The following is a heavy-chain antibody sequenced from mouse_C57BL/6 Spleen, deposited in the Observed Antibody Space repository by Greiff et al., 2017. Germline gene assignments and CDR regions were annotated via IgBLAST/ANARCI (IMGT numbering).Heavy chain of an antibody. D-gene: IGHD2-4*01. Sequence: QVQLKESGAELVRPGASVTLSCKASGYTFTDYEMHWVKQTPVHGLEWIGAIDPETGGTAYNEKFKSKATLTVDKPSSTAYMRLSRLTSEDSAVYNCSRLDDWLDYWGQGTTLTVSS. CDR3: SRLDDWLDY. CDR1: GYTFTDYE. V-gene: IGHV1-15*01. J-gene: IGHJ2*01. CDR2: IDPETGGT.